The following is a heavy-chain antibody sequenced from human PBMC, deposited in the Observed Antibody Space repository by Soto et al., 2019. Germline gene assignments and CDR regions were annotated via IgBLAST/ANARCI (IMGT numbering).Heavy chain of an antibody. V-gene: IGHV1-18*01. CDR3: ARGANYDFWSGSTWNAFDI. CDR1: GYTFTSYG. D-gene: IGHD3-3*01. CDR2: ISAYNGNT. J-gene: IGHJ3*02. Sequence: ASVKVSCKASGYTFTSYGISWVRQAPGQGLEWMGWISAYNGNTNYAQKLQGRVTMTTDTSTSTAYMELRSLRSDDTAVYYCARGANYDFWSGSTWNAFDIWGQGTMVTVS.